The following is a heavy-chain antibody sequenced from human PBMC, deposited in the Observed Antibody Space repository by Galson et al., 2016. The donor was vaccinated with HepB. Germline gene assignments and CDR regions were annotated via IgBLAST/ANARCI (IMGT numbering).Heavy chain of an antibody. CDR3: TREHLWSPVSFFDC. J-gene: IGHJ4*02. D-gene: IGHD5-18*01. CDR2: IRSNAYGATT. CDR1: GFSFGDYA. Sequence: SLRLSCATSGFSFGDYAMSWVRQAPGKGLEWLGFIRSNAYGATTKYAASVKGRFTIPRDDSKSIAYLKMDSLKTEETAVYYCTREHLWSPVSFFDCWGQGTLVPVSS. V-gene: IGHV3-49*04.